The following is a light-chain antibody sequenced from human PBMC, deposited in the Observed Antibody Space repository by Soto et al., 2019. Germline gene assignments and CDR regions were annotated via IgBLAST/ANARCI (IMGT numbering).Light chain of an antibody. CDR1: SSDVGGYNY. J-gene: IGLJ2*01. V-gene: IGLV2-14*01. CDR2: EVS. CDR3: SSYTSSSTLE. Sequence: QSVLTQPASMSGSPGQSITISCTGTSSDVGGYNYVSWYQQHPGKAPKLMIYEVSNRPSGVSNRFSGSKSGNTASLTISGLQAEDEADYYCSSYTSSSTLEFGGGTKVTVL.